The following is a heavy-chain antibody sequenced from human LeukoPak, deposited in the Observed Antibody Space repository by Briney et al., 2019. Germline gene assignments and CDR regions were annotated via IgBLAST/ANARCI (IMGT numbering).Heavy chain of an antibody. V-gene: IGHV3-23*01. CDR2: LTGSGGNT. Sequence: GGSLRLSCAASGFTFSSYPMSWVRQAPGKGLEWVSGLTGSGGNTYYADSVKGRFTTSRDNSKNTLSLQMNSLRAEDAAVYYCVKFRGIQHYKYHMDVWGKGTTVSVSS. CDR3: VKFRGIQHYKYHMDV. J-gene: IGHJ6*03. D-gene: IGHD3-10*01. CDR1: GFTFSSYP.